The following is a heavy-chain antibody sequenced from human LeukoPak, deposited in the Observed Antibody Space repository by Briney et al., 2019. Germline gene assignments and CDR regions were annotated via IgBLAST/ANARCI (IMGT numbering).Heavy chain of an antibody. V-gene: IGHV3-30*04. D-gene: IGHD6-19*01. Sequence: EPGRSLRLSCAASGFTFSSYAMHWVRQAPGKGLEWVAVISYDGRNKYYADSVKGRFTISRDNSKNTLYLQMNSLRAEDTAVYYCAREKDRSGWDWGQGTLVTVSS. CDR3: AREKDRSGWD. CDR2: ISYDGRNK. J-gene: IGHJ4*02. CDR1: GFTFSSYA.